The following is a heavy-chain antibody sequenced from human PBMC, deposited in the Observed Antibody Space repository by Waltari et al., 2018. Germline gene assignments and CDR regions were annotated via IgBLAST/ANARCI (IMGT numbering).Heavy chain of an antibody. CDR1: GFTFDDYG. D-gene: IGHD6-19*01. J-gene: IGHJ4*02. CDR2: ISLNCAAT. Sequence: EVQLVESGGGVVRPGGSLRLSCAASGFTFDDYGMSWVRQVPGKGLGWVSGISLNCAATGYAGSVNGRFTISRDNAKNSLYLQMNSLRDEDTALYYCARGYSSGWYLACDYWGQGMLVTVSS. CDR3: ARGYSSGWYLACDY. V-gene: IGHV3-20*04.